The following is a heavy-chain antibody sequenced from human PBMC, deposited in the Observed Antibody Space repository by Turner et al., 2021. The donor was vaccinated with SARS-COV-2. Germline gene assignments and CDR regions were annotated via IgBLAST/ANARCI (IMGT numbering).Heavy chain of an antibody. CDR1: GFTFSGHY. D-gene: IGHD2-15*01. J-gene: IGHJ4*02. CDR3: ARDLGGLRFDY. CDR2: IYSGGST. V-gene: IGHV3-66*01. Sequence: EVQLVESGGGFVQPGGSLRLSCIASGFTFSGHYMDWVRQAPGRGLEWVSVIYSGGSTFYADSVKGRFTISRDNSKNTLYLQMNSLRAEDTAVYYCARDLGGLRFDYWGQGTLVTVSS.